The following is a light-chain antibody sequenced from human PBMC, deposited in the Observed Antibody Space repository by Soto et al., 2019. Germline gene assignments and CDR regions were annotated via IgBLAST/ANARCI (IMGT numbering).Light chain of an antibody. CDR2: GAS. CDR3: QQYNNWPPWT. J-gene: IGKJ1*01. CDR1: QSVSYN. Sequence: EIVMTQSPATLSVSPGERVTLSCRASQSVSYNLAWYQQKPGQAPRLLIYGASTRATGIPARFSGSGSGTEFTLTISSLQSEDFAVYYCQQYNNWPPWTFGQGTKVEMK. V-gene: IGKV3-15*01.